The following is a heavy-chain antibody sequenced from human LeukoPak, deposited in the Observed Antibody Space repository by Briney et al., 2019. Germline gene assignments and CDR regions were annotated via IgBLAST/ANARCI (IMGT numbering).Heavy chain of an antibody. CDR2: IYSGGST. V-gene: IGHV3-53*01. D-gene: IGHD3-10*01. CDR1: GFTVSSNY. Sequence: PGGSLRLSCAASGFTVSSNYMSWVRQAPGKGLEWVSVIYSGGSTYYADSVRGRFTISRDNSKNTLYLQMNSLRAEDMAVYYCARDKGSGSPLYYWGQGTLVTVSS. J-gene: IGHJ4*02. CDR3: ARDKGSGSPLYY.